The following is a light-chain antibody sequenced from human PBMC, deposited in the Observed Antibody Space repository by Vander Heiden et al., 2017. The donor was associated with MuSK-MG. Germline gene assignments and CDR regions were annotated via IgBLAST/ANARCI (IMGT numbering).Light chain of an antibody. CDR3: AAWDDSLGGHVV. Sequence: QSVLTQPPSASGTPGQTVTISCSGSSSNLGSNYVYWYQQVPGTAPKVLIYRNNLRPSGVPDRFSGSKSGTSASLAISGLWSEDEADYYCAAWDDSLGGHVVFGGGTKLTVL. J-gene: IGLJ2*01. CDR1: SSNLGSNY. V-gene: IGLV1-47*03. CDR2: RNN.